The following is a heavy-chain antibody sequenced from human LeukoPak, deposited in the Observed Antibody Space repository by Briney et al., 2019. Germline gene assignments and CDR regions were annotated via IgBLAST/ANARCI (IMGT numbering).Heavy chain of an antibody. D-gene: IGHD3-9*01. CDR1: GGSISSSSYY. V-gene: IGHV4-39*01. Sequence: PSETLSLTCTVSGGSISSSSYYRGWIRQPPGKGLEWIGSIYYSGSTYYNPSLKSRVTISVDTSKNQFSLKLSSVTAADTAVYYCVRHTKYETLARFDYWGQGTLVTVSS. CDR2: IYYSGST. J-gene: IGHJ4*02. CDR3: VRHTKYETLARFDY.